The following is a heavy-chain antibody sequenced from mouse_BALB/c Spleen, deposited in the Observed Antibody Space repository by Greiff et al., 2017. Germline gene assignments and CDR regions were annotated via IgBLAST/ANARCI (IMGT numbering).Heavy chain of an antibody. CDR3: TRGFLYGYGGPHYFDY. D-gene: IGHD2-2*01. Sequence: EVQLQQSGTVLARPGASVKMSCKASGYTFTSYWMHWVKQRPGQGLEWIGAIYPGNSDTSYNQKFKGKAKLTAVTSTSTAYMELSSLTNEDSAVYYCTRGFLYGYGGPHYFDYWGQGTTLTVSS. V-gene: IGHV1-5*01. CDR2: IYPGNSDT. J-gene: IGHJ2*01. CDR1: GYTFTSYW.